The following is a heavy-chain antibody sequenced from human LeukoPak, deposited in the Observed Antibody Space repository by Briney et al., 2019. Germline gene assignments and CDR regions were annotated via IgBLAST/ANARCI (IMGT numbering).Heavy chain of an antibody. D-gene: IGHD4-17*01. V-gene: IGHV3-9*03. CDR2: ISWTSGSI. J-gene: IGHJ3*02. Sequence: GRSLRLSCAASGFTFDDYDMHWVRQAPGKGLEWVSGISWTSGSIGYADSVKGRFTISRDNAKNSLYLQMNSLRAEDMALYYCAKDLYGDYPAGDCAFDIWGQGTMVTVSS. CDR3: AKDLYGDYPAGDCAFDI. CDR1: GFTFDDYD.